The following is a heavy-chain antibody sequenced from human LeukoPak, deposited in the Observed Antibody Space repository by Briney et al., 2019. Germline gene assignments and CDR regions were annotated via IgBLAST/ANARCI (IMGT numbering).Heavy chain of an antibody. CDR1: GFTFSDYW. Sequence: GGSLRLSCAASGFTFSDYWMSWVRQAPGKGLEWVATIDQDGRDKFSVDSVKGRFTISRDNARNSMYLQMKSLRVEDTAVYYCARTSLGWLDPWGQGALVTVSP. CDR2: IDQDGRDK. D-gene: IGHD7-27*01. CDR3: ARTSLGWLDP. V-gene: IGHV3-7*01. J-gene: IGHJ5*02.